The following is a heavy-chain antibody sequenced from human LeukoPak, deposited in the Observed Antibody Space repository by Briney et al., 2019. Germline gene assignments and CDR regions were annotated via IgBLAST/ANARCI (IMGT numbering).Heavy chain of an antibody. J-gene: IGHJ5*02. Sequence: GGSLRLSCAASGFDLNTYEMNWVRQAPGKGLEWIADITISGHTKNYADSVKGRFTISRDNAGTSLYLQMNSLRVEDTGVYYCARGDPHADLWGQGALVTVSS. CDR1: GFDLNTYE. CDR2: ITISGHTK. V-gene: IGHV3-48*03. CDR3: ARGDPHADL.